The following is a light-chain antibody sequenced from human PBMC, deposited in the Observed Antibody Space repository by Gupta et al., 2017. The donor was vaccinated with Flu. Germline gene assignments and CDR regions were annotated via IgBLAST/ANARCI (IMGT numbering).Light chain of an antibody. J-gene: IGLJ3*02. CDR1: SSDVGAYNY. CDR2: EVI. Sequence: SALPQPPSASGSPGPSATIACTGTSSDVGAYNYVSWYQQHPGKAPNTMIHEVIKRPSGVPDRFSGSKSGNTASLTLSGLQADDEADYYCSSYAGFNIWLFGGGTKVTVL. CDR3: SSYAGFNIWL. V-gene: IGLV2-8*01.